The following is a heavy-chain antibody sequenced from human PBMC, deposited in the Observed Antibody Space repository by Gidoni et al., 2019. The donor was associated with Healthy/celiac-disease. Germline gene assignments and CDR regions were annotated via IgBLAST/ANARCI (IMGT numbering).Heavy chain of an antibody. CDR3: ARGRTYITIFEGDMDV. CDR2: INPSGGST. Sequence: QVQLVQSGAEVKKPGASVKVSCKASGYTFTSYYMHWVRQAPGQGLEWMGIINPSGGSTSYAQKFQGRVTMTRDTSTSTVYMELSSLRSEDTAVYYCARGRTYITIFEGDMDVWGQGTTVTVSS. J-gene: IGHJ6*02. V-gene: IGHV1-46*01. CDR1: GYTFTSYY. D-gene: IGHD3-3*01.